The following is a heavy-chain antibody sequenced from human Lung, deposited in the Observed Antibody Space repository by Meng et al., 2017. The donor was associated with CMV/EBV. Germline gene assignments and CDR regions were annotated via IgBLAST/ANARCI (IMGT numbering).Heavy chain of an antibody. J-gene: IGHJ4*02. D-gene: IGHD5-12*01. CDR2: IIPICGKA. CDR3: ARQEAGRYSGYEGRFDY. V-gene: IGHV1-69*05. Sequence: SVXVSXKASGDTFSSYAISWVRQATGQGLEWMGGIIPICGKANYAQKFQGRVTITTDESTSTAYMELSSLRSEDTAVYYCARQEAGRYSGYEGRFDYWGQGTLVTVPS. CDR1: GDTFSSYA.